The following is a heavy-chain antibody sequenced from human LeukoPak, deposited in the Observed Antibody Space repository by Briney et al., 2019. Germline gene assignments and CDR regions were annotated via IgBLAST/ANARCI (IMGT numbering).Heavy chain of an antibody. CDR3: AKVRLPTTMTLRDWYFDL. CDR2: ISGSGGST. CDR1: GFSFSTYA. V-gene: IGHV3-23*01. D-gene: IGHD1-1*01. J-gene: IGHJ2*01. Sequence: PGGSLRLSCAASGFSFSTYAMSWVRQAPGKGLEWVSAISGSGGSTYYADSVKGRFTISRDNSKNQLYLQMNSLRAEDTAVYYCAKVRLPTTMTLRDWYFDLWGRGTLVTVSS.